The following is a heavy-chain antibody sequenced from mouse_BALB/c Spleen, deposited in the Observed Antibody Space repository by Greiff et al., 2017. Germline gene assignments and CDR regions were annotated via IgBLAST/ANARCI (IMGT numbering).Heavy chain of an antibody. CDR2: ISSGGST. CDR1: GFTFSSYA. Sequence: DVQLVESGGGLVKPGGSLKLSCAASGFTFSSYAMSWVRQTPEKRLEWVASISSGGSTYYPDSVKGRFTISRDNARNILYLQMSSLRSEDTAMYYCARGPNYGFDYWGQGTTLTVSS. CDR3: ARGPNYGFDY. J-gene: IGHJ2*01. D-gene: IGHD1-1*01. V-gene: IGHV5-6-5*01.